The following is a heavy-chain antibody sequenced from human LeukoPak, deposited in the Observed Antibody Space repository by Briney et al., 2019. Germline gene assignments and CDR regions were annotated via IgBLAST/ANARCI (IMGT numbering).Heavy chain of an antibody. D-gene: IGHD3-10*01. CDR1: GFTFSSYA. V-gene: IGHV3-23*01. CDR2: ISGSGGTT. CDR3: ARASYASGTYYIPKAFEI. Sequence: GGSLRLSCAASGFTFSSYAMSWVRQAPGKGLEWLSGISGSGGTTYYADSVKGRFTISRESAKNSLYLQMDSLRAGDSAVYYCARASYASGTYYIPKAFEIWGQRTMVTVSS. J-gene: IGHJ3*02.